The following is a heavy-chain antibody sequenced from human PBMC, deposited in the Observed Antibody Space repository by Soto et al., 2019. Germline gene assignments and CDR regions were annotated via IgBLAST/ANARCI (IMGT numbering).Heavy chain of an antibody. Sequence: PGGSLRLSCAASGFSFSSYFMAWVRQAPGEGLVSVSHVPGDGSRASYADSVRGRFTISRDNAKNTLYLQMDSLRDEDTAIYYCARENWYSLDVWGQGTTVTAP. J-gene: IGHJ6*02. CDR3: ARENWYSLDV. V-gene: IGHV3-74*01. D-gene: IGHD1-26*01. CDR2: VPGDGSRA. CDR1: GFSFSSYF.